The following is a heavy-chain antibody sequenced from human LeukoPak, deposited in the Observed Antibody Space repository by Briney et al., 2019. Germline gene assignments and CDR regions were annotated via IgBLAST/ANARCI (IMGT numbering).Heavy chain of an antibody. CDR1: GYSISSGYY. D-gene: IGHD6-13*01. J-gene: IGHJ4*02. CDR3: ARRGSSSWLFDY. Sequence: SETLSLTCAVSGYSISSGYYWGWIRQPPGKGLEWIGNIYHSGSTNYNPSLKSRVTISVDTSKNQFSLKLSSVTAADTAVYYCARRGSSSWLFDYWGQGTLVTVSS. V-gene: IGHV4-38-2*01. CDR2: IYHSGST.